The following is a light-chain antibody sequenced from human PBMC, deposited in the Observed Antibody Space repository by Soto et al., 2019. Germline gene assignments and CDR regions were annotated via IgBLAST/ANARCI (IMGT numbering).Light chain of an antibody. CDR1: GGHSSYA. J-gene: IGLJ3*02. CDR3: QTWGTGFRV. V-gene: IGLV4-69*01. Sequence: QSVLTQSPSASASLGASVKLTCTLSGGHSSYAIAWHQQQPERGPRYLMRLNPDGSHSRGDGIPDRFSGSTSGAERYLNISGLQAEDEAAYYCQTWGTGFRVFGGGTQLTVL. CDR2: LNPDGSH.